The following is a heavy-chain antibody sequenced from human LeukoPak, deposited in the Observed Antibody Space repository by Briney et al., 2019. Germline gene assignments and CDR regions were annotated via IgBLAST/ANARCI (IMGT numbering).Heavy chain of an antibody. V-gene: IGHV1-69*05. Sequence: SVKVSCKASGGTFSSYAISWVRQAPGQGLEWMGGIIPIFGTANYAQKFQGRVTITTDESTSTAYMELRSLRSDDTAVYYCARDGYGYYFDYWGQGTLVTVSS. CDR1: GGTFSSYA. D-gene: IGHD5-18*01. CDR3: ARDGYGYYFDY. CDR2: IIPIFGTA. J-gene: IGHJ4*02.